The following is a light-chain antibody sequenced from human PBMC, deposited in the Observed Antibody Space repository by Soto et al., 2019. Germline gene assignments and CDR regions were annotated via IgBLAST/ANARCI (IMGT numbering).Light chain of an antibody. Sequence: EIVLTPSPATLSLSPGERATLSCRASQSVSSYLGWYQQKPGQAPRLLIYDASSRATGIPARFSGSGSGTDFTLTISSLEPEDFAVYYCQQRSDWPRTFGQGSKVDI. CDR1: QSVSSY. CDR3: QQRSDWPRT. CDR2: DAS. V-gene: IGKV3-11*01. J-gene: IGKJ1*01.